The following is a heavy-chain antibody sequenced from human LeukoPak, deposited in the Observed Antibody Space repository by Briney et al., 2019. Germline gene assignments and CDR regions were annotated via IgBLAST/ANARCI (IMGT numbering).Heavy chain of an antibody. V-gene: IGHV4-61*02. CDR1: GGSISSGSYY. J-gene: IGHJ4*02. CDR3: ERGGDSFDC. CDR2: IYTSGST. Sequence: SETLSLTCTVSGGSISSGSYYWSWIRQPAGKGLEWIGRIYTSGSTNYNPSLKSRLTIPVDTSKNQFSLKLSSVTAADTAVYYCERGGDSFDCWGQGTLVTVS. D-gene: IGHD3-10*01.